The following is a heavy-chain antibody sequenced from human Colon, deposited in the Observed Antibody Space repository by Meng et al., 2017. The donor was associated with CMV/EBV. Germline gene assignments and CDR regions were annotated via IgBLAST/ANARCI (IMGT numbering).Heavy chain of an antibody. CDR3: ARGGAARNY. V-gene: IGHV3-30*04. CDR1: GFIFSHYA. CDR2: ILYDPNGG. J-gene: IGHJ4*02. Sequence: GGSLRLSCAASGFIFSHYAMHWVRQAPGKGLEWVAVILYDPNGGRYADAVKGRFTISRDNSRNTLYLQMNSLRGDDTAVYYCARGGAARNYWGQGTLVTVSS. D-gene: IGHD2-15*01.